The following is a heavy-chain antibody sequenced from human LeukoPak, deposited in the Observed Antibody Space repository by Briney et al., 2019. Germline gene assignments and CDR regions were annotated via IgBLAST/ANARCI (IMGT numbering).Heavy chain of an antibody. CDR2: ISGSGGST. J-gene: IGHJ3*02. V-gene: IGHV3-23*01. CDR1: GFTFSSYG. Sequence: PGGSLRLSCAASGFTFSSYGMSWVRQAPGKGLEWVSAISGSGGSTYYADSVKGRFTISRDNSKNTLYLQMNSLRAEDTAVYYCAKDHDYYDSSGYADAFDIWGQGTMVTVSS. CDR3: AKDHDYYDSSGYADAFDI. D-gene: IGHD3-22*01.